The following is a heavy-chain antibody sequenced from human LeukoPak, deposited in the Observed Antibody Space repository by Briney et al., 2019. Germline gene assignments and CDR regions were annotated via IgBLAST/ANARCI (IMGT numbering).Heavy chain of an antibody. CDR3: AREGPYYYDSSGYPQPFDY. V-gene: IGHV1-18*01. CDR2: ISGYNGNT. D-gene: IGHD3-22*01. Sequence: GASVKVSCKASGYTFTSYGISWVRQAPGQGLEWMGWISGYNGNTNYAQKLQGRVTMTTDTSTSTAYMELRSLRSDDTAVYYCAREGPYYYDSSGYPQPFDYWGQGTLVTVSS. CDR1: GYTFTSYG. J-gene: IGHJ4*02.